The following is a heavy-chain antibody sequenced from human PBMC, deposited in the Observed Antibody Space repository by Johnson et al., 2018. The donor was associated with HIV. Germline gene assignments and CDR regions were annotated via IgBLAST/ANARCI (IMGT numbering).Heavy chain of an antibody. V-gene: IGHV3-30*14. J-gene: IGHJ3*02. Sequence: VQLVESGGGVVQPGRSLRLSCAASGFTFSSYAMHWVRQAPGKGLEWVAVISYDGSNKYYANSVKGRFTISRDNSKNTLYLQMGSLRAEDMAVYYCARPLGGSVDAFDIWGQGTMVTVSS. D-gene: IGHD1-26*01. CDR1: GFTFSSYA. CDR3: ARPLGGSVDAFDI. CDR2: ISYDGSNK.